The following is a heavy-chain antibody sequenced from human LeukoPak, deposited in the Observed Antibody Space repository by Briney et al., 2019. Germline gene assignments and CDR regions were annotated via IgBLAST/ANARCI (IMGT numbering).Heavy chain of an antibody. CDR1: GGTFSSYA. CDR3: ARERDSSGYYSA. CDR2: IIPILGIA. J-gene: IGHJ4*02. V-gene: IGHV1-69*04. D-gene: IGHD3-22*01. Sequence: SVKVSCKASGGTFSSYAISWVRQAPGQGLEWMGRIIPILGIANYAQKFQGRVTITADKSTSTAYMELSSLRSEDTAVYYCARERDSSGYYSAWGQGTLVTVSS.